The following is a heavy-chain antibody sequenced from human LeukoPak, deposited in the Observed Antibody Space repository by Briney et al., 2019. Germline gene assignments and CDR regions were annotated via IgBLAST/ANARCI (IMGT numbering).Heavy chain of an antibody. CDR3: ARQGIATAIDY. CDR1: GGSISSYY. V-gene: IGHV4-4*07. J-gene: IGHJ4*02. CDR2: IYASGNT. Sequence: SETLSLTCTVSGGSISSYYWSWIRQPAGKGLEWIGRIYASGNTNYNPSLKSRVTISVDTSNTLFALKLSSVTAADTAVYYCARQGIATAIDYWGQGTLVTVSS. D-gene: IGHD2-21*01.